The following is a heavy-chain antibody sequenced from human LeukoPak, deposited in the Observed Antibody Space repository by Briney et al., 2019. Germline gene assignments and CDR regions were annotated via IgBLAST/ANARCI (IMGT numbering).Heavy chain of an antibody. Sequence: LAGGSLRLSCAVSGFTVSNNYMSWVRQAPGKGLEWVSVIYSGGSTYYADSVKGRFTISRDNSKNTLYLQMNSLRAEDTAVYYCARDVLPYCSGGSCTIDYWGQGTLVTVSS. D-gene: IGHD2-15*01. V-gene: IGHV3-66*01. CDR2: IYSGGST. CDR1: GFTVSNNY. CDR3: ARDVLPYCSGGSCTIDY. J-gene: IGHJ4*02.